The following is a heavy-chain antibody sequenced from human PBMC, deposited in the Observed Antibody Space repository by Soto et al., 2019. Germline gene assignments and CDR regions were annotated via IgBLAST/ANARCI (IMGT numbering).Heavy chain of an antibody. D-gene: IGHD3-22*01. CDR1: GFTFSSYS. V-gene: IGHV3-48*01. CDR3: ASGAYYSDSSGLSY. J-gene: IGHJ4*02. CDR2: ISSSSSTI. Sequence: EVQLVESGGGLVQPGGSLRLSCAASGFTFSSYSMNWVRQAPGKGLEWVSYISSSSSTIYYADSVKGRFTISRDNAKNSLYLQMNRLRAEDTAVYYCASGAYYSDSSGLSYWGQGSLVTVSS.